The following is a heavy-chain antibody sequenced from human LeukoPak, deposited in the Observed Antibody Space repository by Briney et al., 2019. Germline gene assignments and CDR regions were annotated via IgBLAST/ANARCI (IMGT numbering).Heavy chain of an antibody. CDR3: ARDKAAAAAVFDY. V-gene: IGHV1-2*02. CDR1: GYTFTGYY. J-gene: IGHJ4*02. D-gene: IGHD6-13*01. Sequence: GASVKVSCKASGYTFTGYYMHWVRQAPGQGLEWMGWINPNSGGTNYAQKFQGRVTMTRDTSISTAYMELRSLRSDDTAVYYCARDKAAAAAVFDYWGQGTLVTVSS. CDR2: INPNSGGT.